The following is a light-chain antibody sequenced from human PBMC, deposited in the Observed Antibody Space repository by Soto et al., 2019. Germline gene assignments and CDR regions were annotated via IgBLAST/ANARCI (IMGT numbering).Light chain of an antibody. CDR1: QTLLHSNGYNY. CDR2: LGS. V-gene: IGKV2-28*01. Sequence: DIVMTQSPLSLPVTPGEPASISCRSSQTLLHSNGYNYLDWYLQKPGQSPQLLIYLGSSRASGVPDRFSGSGSGTDFTLKISRVEAEDVGVYYCMQALQTPTFGGGTKADIK. CDR3: MQALQTPT. J-gene: IGKJ4*01.